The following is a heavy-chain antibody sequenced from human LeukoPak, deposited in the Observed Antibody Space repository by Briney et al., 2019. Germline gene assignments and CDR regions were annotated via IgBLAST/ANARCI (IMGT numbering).Heavy chain of an antibody. V-gene: IGHV3-23*01. CDR1: GFTFSNYA. Sequence: GGSLRPSCAASGFTFSNYAMSWVRQAPGKGLEWVSVIGGSGTNTYYADSVKGRFTISRDSSKNTLYLQMYSLRAEDTAVYYCAKGRGVVTTPFDYWGQGTLVTVSS. D-gene: IGHD3-16*01. J-gene: IGHJ4*02. CDR3: AKGRGVVTTPFDY. CDR2: IGGSGTNT.